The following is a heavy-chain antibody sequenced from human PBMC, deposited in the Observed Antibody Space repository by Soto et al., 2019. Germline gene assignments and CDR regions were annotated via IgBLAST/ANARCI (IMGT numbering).Heavy chain of an antibody. CDR2: ISGSGGST. Sequence: GGSLRLACAASGFTFSSYAMSWVRQAPGKGLEWVSAISGSGGSTYYADSVKGRFTISRDNSKNTLYLQMNSLRAEDTAVYYCAKDGNPIPYLTGYYRLGWFDPWGQGTLVTVSS. CDR3: AKDGNPIPYLTGYYRLGWFDP. D-gene: IGHD3-9*01. V-gene: IGHV3-23*01. J-gene: IGHJ5*02. CDR1: GFTFSSYA.